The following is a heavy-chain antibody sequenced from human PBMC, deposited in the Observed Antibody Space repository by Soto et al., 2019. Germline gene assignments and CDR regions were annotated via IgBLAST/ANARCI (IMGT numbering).Heavy chain of an antibody. CDR1: GFTFSSYA. D-gene: IGHD1-26*01. CDR2: ISYDGSNK. Sequence: GGSLRLSCAASGFTFSSYAMHWVRQAPGKGLEWVAVISYDGSNKYYADSVKGRFTISRDNSKNTLYLQMNSLRAEDTAVYYCARDAGATERYYYGMDVWGQGTTVTVSS. J-gene: IGHJ6*02. V-gene: IGHV3-30-3*01. CDR3: ARDAGATERYYYGMDV.